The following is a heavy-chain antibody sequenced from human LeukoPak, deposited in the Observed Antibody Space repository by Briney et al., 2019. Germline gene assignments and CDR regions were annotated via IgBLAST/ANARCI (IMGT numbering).Heavy chain of an antibody. CDR2: ISYDGSSK. CDR1: GFTFSSYE. J-gene: IGHJ3*02. CDR3: ARARSSYGYGDAFDI. Sequence: GGSLRLSCAASGFTFSSYEMNWVRQAPGKGLEWVAVISYDGSSKYYADSVKGRFTISRDNSKNTLYLQMNSLRAEDTAVYYCARARSSYGYGDAFDIWGQGTMVTVSS. V-gene: IGHV3-30*04. D-gene: IGHD5-18*01.